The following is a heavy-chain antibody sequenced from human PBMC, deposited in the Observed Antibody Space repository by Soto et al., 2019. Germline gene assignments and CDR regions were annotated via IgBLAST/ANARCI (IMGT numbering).Heavy chain of an antibody. D-gene: IGHD3-3*01. CDR1: GGSVSSGSYY. J-gene: IGHJ6*02. Sequence: SETLSLTCTVSGGSVSSGSYYWSWIRQPPGKGLEWIGYIYYSGSTNYNPSLKSRVTISVDTSKNQFSLKLSSVTAADTAVYYCARDLVFWSAYLYYYYGMDVWGQGTTVTVSS. V-gene: IGHV4-61*01. CDR2: IYYSGST. CDR3: ARDLVFWSAYLYYYYGMDV.